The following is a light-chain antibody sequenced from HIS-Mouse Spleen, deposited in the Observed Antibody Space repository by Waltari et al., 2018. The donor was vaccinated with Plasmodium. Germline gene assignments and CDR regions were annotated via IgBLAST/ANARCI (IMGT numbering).Light chain of an antibody. V-gene: IGLV1-44*01. J-gene: IGLJ2*01. CDR1: SSNIGSNT. CDR2: SIN. Sequence: QSVLTQPPSASGTPGQRVTISCSGSSSNIGSNTVNWYQQLPGTAPNLLIYSINQRPSGVPDRFSGYKSCTSASLAISGLQSEDEADYYCAAWDDSLNGPVFGGGTKLTVL. CDR3: AAWDDSLNGPV.